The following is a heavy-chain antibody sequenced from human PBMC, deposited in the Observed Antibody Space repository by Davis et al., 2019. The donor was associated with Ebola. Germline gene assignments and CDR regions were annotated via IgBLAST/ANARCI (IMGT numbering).Heavy chain of an antibody. CDR2: INPNSGGT. V-gene: IGHV1-2*02. CDR1: GYTFTSYG. CDR3: ARDLSANFDY. Sequence: ASVKVSCKASGYTFTSYGISWVRQAPGQGLEWMGWINPNSGGTNYAQKFQGRVTMTRDTSISTAYMELSRLRSDDTAVYYCARDLSANFDYWGQGTLVTVSS. J-gene: IGHJ4*02. D-gene: IGHD6-25*01.